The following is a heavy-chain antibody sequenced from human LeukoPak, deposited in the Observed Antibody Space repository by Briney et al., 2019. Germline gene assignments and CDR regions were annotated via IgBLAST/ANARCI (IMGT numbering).Heavy chain of an antibody. J-gene: IGHJ5*02. V-gene: IGHV4-34*01. CDR2: INHSGVT. Sequence: SETLSLTCAVYSGSFSGYYWSWIRQPPGKGLQWIGEINHSGVTNYNPSLKSRVTLSVDTSKSRISLKLRSVTAADTAVYYCARGLPSERITMIRGVISSWFGPWGQGTQVTVSS. CDR3: ARGLPSERITMIRGVISSWFGP. D-gene: IGHD3-10*01. CDR1: SGSFSGYY.